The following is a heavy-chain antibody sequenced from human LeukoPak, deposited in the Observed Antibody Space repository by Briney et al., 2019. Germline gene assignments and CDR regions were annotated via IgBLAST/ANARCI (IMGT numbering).Heavy chain of an antibody. D-gene: IGHD1-26*01. V-gene: IGHV3-21*01. CDR3: ARAYSGTYGLGYYYMDV. J-gene: IGHJ6*03. Sequence: GGSLRLSCATSGFIFSNYAVNWVRQAPGKGLEWVSSISSSSSYIYYADSVKGRFTISRHNAKNSLYLQMNSLRAEDTAVYYCARAYSGTYGLGYYYMDVWGKGTTVTVSS. CDR2: ISSSSSYI. CDR1: GFIFSNYA.